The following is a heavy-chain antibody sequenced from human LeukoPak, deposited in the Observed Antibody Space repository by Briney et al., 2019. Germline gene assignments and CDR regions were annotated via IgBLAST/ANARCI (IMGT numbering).Heavy chain of an antibody. CDR3: ARQPPGYWGPDYFDY. V-gene: IGHV4-39*01. CDR2: IYYSGST. Sequence: PSETLSLTCTVSGGSISSSTYYWGWIRRPPGKGLEWIGSIYYSGSTYYNPSLKSRVTVSVDTSKNQFSLKLSSVTAADTAVYYCARQPPGYWGPDYFDYWGQGTLVTVSS. CDR1: GGSISSSTYY. D-gene: IGHD2-15*01. J-gene: IGHJ4*02.